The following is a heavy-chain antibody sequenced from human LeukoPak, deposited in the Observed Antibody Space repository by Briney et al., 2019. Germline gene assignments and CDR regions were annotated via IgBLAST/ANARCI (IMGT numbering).Heavy chain of an antibody. CDR2: INPNSGAT. D-gene: IGHD1-14*01. CDR3: ARTGSFDY. CDR1: GYTFTAYY. V-gene: IGHV1-2*02. Sequence: VKVSCKASGYTFTAYYMHWVRQAPGQGLEWMGWINPNSGATIYAQNFQGRVTMTTDTPISTAYMELTRLGSDDTAVYYCARTGSFDYWGQGTLVTVSS. J-gene: IGHJ4*02.